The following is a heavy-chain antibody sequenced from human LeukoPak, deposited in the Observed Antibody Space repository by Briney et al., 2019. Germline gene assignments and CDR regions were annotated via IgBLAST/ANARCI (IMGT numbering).Heavy chain of an antibody. CDR2: IYSGGST. Sequence: GGSLGLSRAASGFTVSSNYMSWVRQAPGKGLEWVSVIYSGGSTYYADSVKGRFTISRDNSKNTLYLQMNSLRAEDTAVYYCARETYYYDSSGLDWSAFDIWGQGTMVTVSS. V-gene: IGHV3-66*01. CDR1: GFTVSSNY. D-gene: IGHD3-22*01. J-gene: IGHJ3*02. CDR3: ARETYYYDSSGLDWSAFDI.